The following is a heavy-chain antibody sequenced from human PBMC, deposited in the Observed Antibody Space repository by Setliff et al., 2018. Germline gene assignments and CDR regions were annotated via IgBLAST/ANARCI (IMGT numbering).Heavy chain of an antibody. CDR1: GYTLTSYY. CDR2: INPSGGST. CDR3: ARRMWELRSDAFDI. D-gene: IGHD1-26*01. J-gene: IGHJ3*02. Sequence: GASVKVSCKASGYTLTSYYMHWVRQAPGQGLEWMGIINPSGGSTNYAQKFQGRVTMTRDTSTSTVYMELSSLRSEDTALYYCARRMWELRSDAFDIWGQGTMVTVSS. V-gene: IGHV1-46*01.